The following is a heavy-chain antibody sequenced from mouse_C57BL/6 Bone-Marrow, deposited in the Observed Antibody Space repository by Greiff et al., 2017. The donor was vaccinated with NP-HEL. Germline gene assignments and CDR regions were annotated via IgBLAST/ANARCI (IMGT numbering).Heavy chain of an antibody. CDR2: ISYDGSN. D-gene: IGHD2-1*01. Sequence: EVKLQESGPGLVKPSQSLTLTCSVTGYSITSGYYWNWIRQFPGNKLEWMGYISYDGSNNYNPSLKNRISLTCDTSKNQFFLKLNASTTEDTATYYGARASEINYVGWYVDVWGTGTTVTASS. CDR3: ARASEINYVGWYVDV. V-gene: IGHV3-6*01. CDR1: GYSITSGYY. J-gene: IGHJ1*03.